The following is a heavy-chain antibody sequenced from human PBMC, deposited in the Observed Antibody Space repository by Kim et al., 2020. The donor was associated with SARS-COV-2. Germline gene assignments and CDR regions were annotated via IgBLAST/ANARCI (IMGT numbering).Heavy chain of an antibody. J-gene: IGHJ4*02. CDR2: IIPILGIA. D-gene: IGHD3-22*01. Sequence: SVKVSCKASGGTFSSYAISWVRQAPGQGLEWMGRIIPILGIANYAQKFQGRVTITADKSTSTAYMELSSLRSEDTAVYYCAREGGDYYYDSSGYYFDYWGQGTLVTVSS. CDR1: GGTFSSYA. V-gene: IGHV1-69*04. CDR3: AREGGDYYYDSSGYYFDY.